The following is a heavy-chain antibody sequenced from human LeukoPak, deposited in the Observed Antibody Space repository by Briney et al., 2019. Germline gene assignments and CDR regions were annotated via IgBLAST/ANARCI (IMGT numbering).Heavy chain of an antibody. Sequence: GGSLRLSCAASGFTVSDNYMSWVRQAPGKGLEWVSVIYSGGSTYYADSVKGRFTISRDNSENTLYFQMNSLRAEDTAVYYCARAGILTGYYLDYWGQGTLVTVSS. D-gene: IGHD3-9*01. J-gene: IGHJ4*02. V-gene: IGHV3-66*01. CDR2: IYSGGST. CDR1: GFTVSDNY. CDR3: ARAGILTGYYLDY.